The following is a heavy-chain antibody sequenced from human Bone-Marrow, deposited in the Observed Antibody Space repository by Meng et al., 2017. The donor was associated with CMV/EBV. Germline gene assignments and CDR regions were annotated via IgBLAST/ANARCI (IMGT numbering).Heavy chain of an antibody. J-gene: IGHJ4*02. CDR3: ARGGGYYIH. V-gene: IGHV3-7*01. Sequence: ETLSLTCTVSGGSISSSSYYWGWIRQPPGKGLEWVANIKQDGSEKFYVDSVKGRFTISRDNADNSLYLQRNRLRAEDTAVYYCARGGGYYIHWGQGTLVTVSS. CDR2: IKQDGSEK. CDR1: GGSISSSSYY. D-gene: IGHD1-26*01.